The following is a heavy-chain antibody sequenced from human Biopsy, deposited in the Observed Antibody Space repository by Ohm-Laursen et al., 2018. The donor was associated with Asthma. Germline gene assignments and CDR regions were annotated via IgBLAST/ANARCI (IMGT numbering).Heavy chain of an antibody. CDR3: ARGDSSNWSHYYFDY. Sequence: GSLRLSCAASGFAVSRDHMFWVRQAPGKGLEWVSHITWDSATTVYADSVRGRFTISRDYSKNTLYLQMHSLRAEDTAVYYCARGDSSNWSHYYFDYWGQGTLVTVSS. D-gene: IGHD3-22*01. CDR2: ITWDSATT. J-gene: IGHJ4*02. CDR1: GFAVSRDH. V-gene: IGHV3-53*01.